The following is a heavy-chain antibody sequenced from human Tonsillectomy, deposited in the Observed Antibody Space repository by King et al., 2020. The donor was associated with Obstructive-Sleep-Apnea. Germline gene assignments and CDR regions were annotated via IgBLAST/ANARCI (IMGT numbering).Heavy chain of an antibody. CDR3: ARLGAAAATVDYWYFDF. CDR2: IYYTGST. V-gene: IGHV4-59*08. CDR1: GGSISSHY. J-gene: IGHJ2*01. Sequence: VQLQESGPGLVKPSETLSLTCTVYGGSISSHYWSWIRQPPGRGLEWIGYIYYTGSTNYNPSLKSRLTISVDTSKNQFSLRLSSVTAADPAVYYCARLGAAAATVDYWYFDFWGRGTLVTVSS. D-gene: IGHD6-13*01.